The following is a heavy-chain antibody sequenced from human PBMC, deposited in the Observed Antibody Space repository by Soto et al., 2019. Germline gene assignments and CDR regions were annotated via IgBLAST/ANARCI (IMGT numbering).Heavy chain of an antibody. CDR2: LTPGGETT. V-gene: IGHV3-23*01. J-gene: IGHJ4*02. CDR1: GFSFSSYA. Sequence: LRLSCAASGFSFSSYAMTWVRQAPGEGLEWVSALTPGGETTYYMDSVKGRFTISRDNAENTLYLQMNSLTAADTAVYYCAKDSPNSGNYQDLDYCGQGTLVTVSS. D-gene: IGHD1-26*01. CDR3: AKDSPNSGNYQDLDY.